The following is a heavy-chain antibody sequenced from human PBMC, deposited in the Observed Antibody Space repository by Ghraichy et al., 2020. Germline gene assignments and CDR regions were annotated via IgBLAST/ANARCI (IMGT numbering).Heavy chain of an antibody. CDR2: IIPIFGTA. J-gene: IGHJ6*02. V-gene: IGHV1-69*13. D-gene: IGHD6-6*01. CDR1: GGTFSSYA. CDR3: ARGGVAARAYYYYGMDV. Sequence: SVKVSCKASGGTFSSYAISWVRQAPGQGLEWMGGIIPIFGTANYAQKFQGRVTITADESTSTAYMELSSLRSEDTAVYYCARGGVAARAYYYYGMDVWGQGTTVTVS.